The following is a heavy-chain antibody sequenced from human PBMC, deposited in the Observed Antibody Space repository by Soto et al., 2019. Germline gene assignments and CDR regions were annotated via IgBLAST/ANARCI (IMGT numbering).Heavy chain of an antibody. CDR1: GYTFTSYD. J-gene: IGHJ4*02. Sequence: QVQLVQSGAEVKKPGASVKVSCKASGYTFTSYDINWLRQATGQGLEWMGWLNPNSGNPGYAQKFQARVTMTRNTSRSTAYMELSSLRSEDTAVYYCARTLYGDNVDYWGQGTLVTVSS. D-gene: IGHD4-17*01. V-gene: IGHV1-8*01. CDR2: LNPNSGNP. CDR3: ARTLYGDNVDY.